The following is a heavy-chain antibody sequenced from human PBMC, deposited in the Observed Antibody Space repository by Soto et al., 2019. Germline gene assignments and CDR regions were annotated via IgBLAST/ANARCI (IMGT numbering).Heavy chain of an antibody. D-gene: IGHD4-4*01. V-gene: IGHV3-30-3*01. CDR1: GLTFSSYA. J-gene: IGHJ4*02. CDR3: ARVMARTTVTTCFDY. CDR2: ISYDGSNK. Sequence: LRLSCAASGLTFSSYAMHWVRQAPGKGLEWVAVISYDGSNKYYADSVKGRFTISRDNSKNTLYLQMNSLRAEDTAVYYCARVMARTTVTTCFDYWGQGTLVTVSS.